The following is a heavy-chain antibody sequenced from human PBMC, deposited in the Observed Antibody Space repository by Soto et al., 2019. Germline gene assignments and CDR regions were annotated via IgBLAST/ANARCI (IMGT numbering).Heavy chain of an antibody. CDR3: ARVEQWLYITKY. Sequence: GGSLRLSCAASGFAFSSFAMHWFRQAPGKGLEWVAVISDDASNKYYADSVKGRFTISRDNSKNTLYLQMNSLRGEDTAVYHCARVEQWLYITKYWGQGTLVTVSS. J-gene: IGHJ4*02. V-gene: IGHV3-30-3*01. CDR1: GFAFSSFA. CDR2: ISDDASNK. D-gene: IGHD6-19*01.